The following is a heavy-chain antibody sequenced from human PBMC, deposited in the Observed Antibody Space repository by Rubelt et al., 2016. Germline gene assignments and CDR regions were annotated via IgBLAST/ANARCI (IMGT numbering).Heavy chain of an antibody. D-gene: IGHD2-2*01. Sequence: QVQLQQWGAGLLKPSETLSLTCAVYGGSFSGYYWSWIRQPPGKGLEWIGEINHSGSTNYNPPSKGRVTLSCETSKNRCSLKLSSVTAAETAGDYCARGTTSYQLIHPPGAFDIWGQGTMVTVSS. CDR2: INHSGST. V-gene: IGHV4-34*01. J-gene: IGHJ3*02. CDR3: ARGTTSYQLIHPPGAFDI. CDR1: GGSFSGYY.